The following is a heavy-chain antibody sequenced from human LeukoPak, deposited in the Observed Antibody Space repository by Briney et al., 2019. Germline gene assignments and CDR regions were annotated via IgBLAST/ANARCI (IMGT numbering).Heavy chain of an antibody. Sequence: GGSLRLSCAASGFTFSDYYMSWIRQAPGKGLEWLSFISTTSSYTKYADSVEGRFTTSRDNAKNSLYLQMSSLRVEDTAVYYCARVATMVRVPLDALDIWGQGTMVSVSS. D-gene: IGHD3-10*01. CDR3: ARVATMVRVPLDALDI. J-gene: IGHJ3*02. V-gene: IGHV3-11*06. CDR1: GFTFSDYY. CDR2: ISTTSSYT.